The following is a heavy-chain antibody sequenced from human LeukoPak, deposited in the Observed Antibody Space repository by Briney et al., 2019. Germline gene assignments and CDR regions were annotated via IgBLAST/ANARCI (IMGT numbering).Heavy chain of an antibody. Sequence: PSETLSLTCTVSGGSISSYYWSWIWQPAGKGLEWIGRIYTSGSTNYNPSLKSRVTMSVDTSKNQFSLKLSSVTAADTAVYYCARVGTDFWSGYTPYFDYWGQGTLVTVSS. CDR2: IYTSGST. V-gene: IGHV4-4*07. CDR1: GGSISSYY. CDR3: ARVGTDFWSGYTPYFDY. D-gene: IGHD3-3*01. J-gene: IGHJ4*02.